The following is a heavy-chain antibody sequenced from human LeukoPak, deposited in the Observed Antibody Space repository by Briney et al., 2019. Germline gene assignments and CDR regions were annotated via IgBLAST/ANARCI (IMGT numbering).Heavy chain of an antibody. CDR2: IDYDGRNA. CDR3: TRQLEWELPDYFDY. Sequence: GGSLRLSCAASGFTFSSSGMHWVRQAPGKGLEWVAFIDYDGRNAFYADSVKGRFTISRDNSKNTAYLQMNSLKTEDTAVYYCTRQLEWELPDYFDYWGQGTLVTVSS. V-gene: IGHV3-33*01. D-gene: IGHD1-26*01. CDR1: GFTFSSSG. J-gene: IGHJ4*02.